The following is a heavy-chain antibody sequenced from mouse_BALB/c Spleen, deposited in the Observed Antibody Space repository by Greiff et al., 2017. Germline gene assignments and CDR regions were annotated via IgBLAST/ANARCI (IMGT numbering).Heavy chain of an antibody. CDR2: INPSNGGT. Sequence: QVHVKQSGAELVKPGASVKLSCKASGYTFTSYYMYWVKQRPGQGLEWIGEINPSNGGTNFNEKFKSKATLTVDKSSSTAYMQLSSLTSEDSAVYYCTAIYDGYYGAMDYWGQGTSVTVSS. J-gene: IGHJ4*01. D-gene: IGHD2-3*01. CDR3: TAIYDGYYGAMDY. CDR1: GYTFTSYY. V-gene: IGHV1S81*02.